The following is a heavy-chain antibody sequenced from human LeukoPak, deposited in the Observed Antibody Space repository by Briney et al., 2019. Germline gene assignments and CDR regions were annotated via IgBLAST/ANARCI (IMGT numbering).Heavy chain of an antibody. D-gene: IGHD5-12*01. J-gene: IGHJ4*02. Sequence: HPGGSLRLSCAASGFTFSSYGMHWVRQAPGKGLEWVAVISYDGSNKYYADSVKGRFTISRDNSKNTLYLQMNSLRAEDTAVYYCARATQAYSGYDPFHYWGQGTLVTVSS. V-gene: IGHV3-30*03. CDR3: ARATQAYSGYDPFHY. CDR1: GFTFSSYG. CDR2: ISYDGSNK.